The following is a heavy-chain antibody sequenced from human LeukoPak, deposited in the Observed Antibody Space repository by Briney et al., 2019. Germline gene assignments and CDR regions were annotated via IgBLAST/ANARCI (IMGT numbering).Heavy chain of an antibody. D-gene: IGHD6-19*01. CDR3: ARDGGLLAVAGTGFDY. V-gene: IGHV4-34*01. CDR1: GGSFSDSS. Sequence: PSETLSLTCAVYGGSFSDSSWTWIRQPPGKGLEWIATIYYSGRTYYNLSLKSRVTISVDTSKNQFSLRLSSVTAADTAVYYCARDGGLLAVAGTGFDYWGQGTLVTVSS. J-gene: IGHJ4*02. CDR2: IYYSGRT.